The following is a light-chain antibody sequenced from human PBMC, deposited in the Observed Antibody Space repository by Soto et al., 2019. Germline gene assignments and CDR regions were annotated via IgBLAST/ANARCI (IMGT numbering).Light chain of an antibody. CDR2: GAS. CDR1: QSVSSNY. Sequence: IVLTQSPCTLSLSQGERATLSCRASQSVSSNYLAWYQQKPGQAPRLLIYGASSRATGIPDRFSGSGSGTDFTLTISRLEPEDFAVYYCQQYISSPRTFGQGTKVDIK. CDR3: QQYISSPRT. V-gene: IGKV3-20*01. J-gene: IGKJ1*01.